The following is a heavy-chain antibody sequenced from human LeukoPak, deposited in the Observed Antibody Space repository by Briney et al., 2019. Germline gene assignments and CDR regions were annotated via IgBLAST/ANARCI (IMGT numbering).Heavy chain of an antibody. V-gene: IGHV4-39*07. D-gene: IGHD5-12*01. CDR2: IYYSGST. J-gene: IGHJ4*02. Sequence: PSETLSLTCTVSGGSISSSSYYWGWIRQPPGKGLEWIGSIYYSGSTYYNPSLKSRVTISVDTSKNQFSLKLSSVTAADTAVYYCARVNGYSGYEPYYFDYWGQGTLVTVSS. CDR1: GGSISSSSYY. CDR3: ARVNGYSGYEPYYFDY.